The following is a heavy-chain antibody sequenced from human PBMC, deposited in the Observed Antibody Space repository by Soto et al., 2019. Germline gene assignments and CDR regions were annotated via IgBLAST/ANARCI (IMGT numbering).Heavy chain of an antibody. CDR2: ISYDGSNK. CDR1: GFTFSSYG. V-gene: IGHV3-30*18. CDR3: AKSWLVDPEDAFDI. J-gene: IGHJ3*02. Sequence: QVQLVESGGGVVQPGRSLRLSCAASGFTFSSYGMHWVRQAPGKGLEWVAVISYDGSNKYYADSVKGRFTISRDNSKKTLYLKMNSLRAEDTAVYYCAKSWLVDPEDAFDIWGQGTMVTVSS. D-gene: IGHD6-19*01.